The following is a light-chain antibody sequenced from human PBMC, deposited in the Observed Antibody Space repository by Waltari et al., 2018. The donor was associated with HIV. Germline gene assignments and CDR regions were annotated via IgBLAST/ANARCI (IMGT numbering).Light chain of an antibody. Sequence: QSALTQPASVSGSPGQSITISCTGTSSDVGSYNLVSWYQQHPGKSPKLMIYEVSTRPSGVSNRFSGSKSGNTASLTISGLQAEDEADYYCCSYAGSSTFVVFGGGTKLTVL. V-gene: IGLV2-23*02. CDR3: CSYAGSSTFVV. J-gene: IGLJ2*01. CDR1: SSDVGSYNL. CDR2: EVS.